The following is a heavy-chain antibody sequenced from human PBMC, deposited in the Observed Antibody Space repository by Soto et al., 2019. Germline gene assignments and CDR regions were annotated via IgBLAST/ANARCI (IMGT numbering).Heavy chain of an antibody. V-gene: IGHV1-69*13. CDR2: IIPIFGTA. CDR1: GGTFSSYA. CDR3: AREFADRSIFGVRAFDY. Sequence: ASVKVSCKASGGTFSSYAISWVRQAPGQGLEWMGGIIPIFGTANYAQKFQGRVTITADESTSTAYMELSSLRSEDTAVYYCAREFADRSIFGVRAFDYWGQGTLVTVSS. D-gene: IGHD3-3*01. J-gene: IGHJ4*02.